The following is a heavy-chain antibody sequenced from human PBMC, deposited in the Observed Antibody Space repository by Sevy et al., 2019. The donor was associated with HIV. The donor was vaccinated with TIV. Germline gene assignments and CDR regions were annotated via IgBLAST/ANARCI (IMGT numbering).Heavy chain of an antibody. CDR3: ARGITMIVDGNDAFDI. D-gene: IGHD3-22*01. V-gene: IGHV4-31*03. CDR2: IYYSGST. J-gene: IGHJ3*02. Sequence: TLSLTCTVSGGSISSGGYYWSWIRQHPGKGLEWIGYIYYSGSTYYNPSLKSRVTISVDTSKNQFSLKLSSVTAADTAVYYCARGITMIVDGNDAFDIWGQGTMVTVSS. CDR1: GGSISSGGYY.